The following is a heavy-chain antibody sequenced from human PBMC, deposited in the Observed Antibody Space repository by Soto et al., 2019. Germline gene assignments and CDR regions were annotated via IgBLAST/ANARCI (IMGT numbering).Heavy chain of an antibody. CDR3: AKHLAIFGEAGDNYGMYV. CDR2: IAYDGNNK. V-gene: IGHV3-30*18. CDR1: GFTFSSYG. J-gene: IGHJ6*02. D-gene: IGHD3-3*01. Sequence: QVQLAESGGGVVQPGRSLRLSCVASGFTFSSYGMHWVRQAPGKGLEWVAIIAYDGNNKYYVDSVKGRFTISRDNSKNHQYLQMNSPGGEDTTAYYYAKHLAIFGEAGDNYGMYVWGQGTTVTVSS.